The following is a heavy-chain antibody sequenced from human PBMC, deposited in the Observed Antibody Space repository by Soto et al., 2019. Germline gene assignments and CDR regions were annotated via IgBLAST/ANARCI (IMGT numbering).Heavy chain of an antibody. Sequence: SCKASGFTFSSYAMSWVRQAPGKGLEWVSAISGSGGSTYYADSVKGRFTISRDNSKNTLYLQMNSLRAEDTAVYYCAKESGYCSSTSCYPLDYWGQGTLVTVSS. J-gene: IGHJ4*02. CDR2: ISGSGGST. CDR3: AKESGYCSSTSCYPLDY. CDR1: GFTFSSYA. V-gene: IGHV3-23*01. D-gene: IGHD2-2*01.